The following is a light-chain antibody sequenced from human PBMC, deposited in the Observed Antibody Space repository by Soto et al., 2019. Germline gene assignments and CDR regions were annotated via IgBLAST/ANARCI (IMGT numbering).Light chain of an antibody. CDR3: QQNNNWVIT. Sequence: EIVMTQSPATLSVSPGERATLSCRASQSVSSNLAWYQQKPGQTPRLLIYGASNRATGIPARFSGSGSGTEFTLTISSLQSEDFAVYYCQQNNNWVITFGQGTRLEIK. V-gene: IGKV3-15*01. J-gene: IGKJ5*01. CDR2: GAS. CDR1: QSVSSN.